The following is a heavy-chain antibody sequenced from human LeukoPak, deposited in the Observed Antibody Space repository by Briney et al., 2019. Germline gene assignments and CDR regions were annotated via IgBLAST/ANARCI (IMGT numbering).Heavy chain of an antibody. CDR3: AGAMIISGSSGTPFDY. J-gene: IGHJ4*02. Sequence: SETLSLTCIVSGYSISSGYYWGWIRQPPGQGLEWIGSIYHSGSTYYNPPLKSRVTISVDTSKNQYSLKLSSVTAADTAVYYGAGAMIISGSSGTPFDYWGQGTLVTVSS. V-gene: IGHV4-38-2*02. D-gene: IGHD3-22*01. CDR2: IYHSGST. CDR1: GYSISSGYY.